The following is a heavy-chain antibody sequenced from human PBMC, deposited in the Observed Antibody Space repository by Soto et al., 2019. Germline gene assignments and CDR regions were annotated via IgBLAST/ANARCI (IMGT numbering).Heavy chain of an antibody. Sequence: GGSLRLSCAASGFTFRGYAMTWVRQAPGKGLEWVSALTPGGETTYHIDSVKGRFTISRDNAKNTLYLQMNSLTDADTAVYYCARGLGYCSSTSCYIWFDYWGQGTLVTVSS. D-gene: IGHD2-2*02. CDR2: LTPGGETT. CDR1: GFTFRGYA. V-gene: IGHV3-23*01. J-gene: IGHJ4*02. CDR3: ARGLGYCSSTSCYIWFDY.